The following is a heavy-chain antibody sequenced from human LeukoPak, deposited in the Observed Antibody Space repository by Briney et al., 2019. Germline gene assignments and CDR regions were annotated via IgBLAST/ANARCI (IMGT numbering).Heavy chain of an antibody. V-gene: IGHV3-11*01. J-gene: IGHJ3*02. CDR3: AKMATIGAFDI. CDR1: GFTFSDYY. D-gene: IGHD5-24*01. Sequence: GGSLRLSCAASGFTFSDYYMSWIRQAPGKGLEWVSYISSSGSTIYYADSVKGRFTISRDNSKNTLYLQMNSLRAEDTAVYYCAKMATIGAFDIWSQGTMVIVSS. CDR2: ISSSGSTI.